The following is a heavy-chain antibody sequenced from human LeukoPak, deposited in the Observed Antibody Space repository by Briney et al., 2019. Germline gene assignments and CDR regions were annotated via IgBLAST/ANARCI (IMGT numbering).Heavy chain of an antibody. CDR2: IRFDGGNQ. CDR3: ATDPPSTVVVPPAKRYCDY. Sequence: GGSLRLSCAASGFTFSSYCIHWVRQAPGKGLEWVAFIRFDGGNQYYTDSVKGRITISRDNSKNTVYLQMNSLRGEDTAVYCCATDPPSTVVVPPAKRYCDYWGQGSLVTVSS. CDR1: GFTFSSYC. V-gene: IGHV3-30*02. D-gene: IGHD2-2*01. J-gene: IGHJ4*02.